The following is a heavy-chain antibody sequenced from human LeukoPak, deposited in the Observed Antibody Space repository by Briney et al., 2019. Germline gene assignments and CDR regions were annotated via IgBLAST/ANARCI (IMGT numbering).Heavy chain of an antibody. Sequence: QTGGSLRLSCAASGFTVSSNYMSWVRQAPGKGLEWVSVIYSGGSTYYADSVKGRFTISRDSAKNTLYLQMNSLRAEDTAVYYCARDGLRELPFDYWGQGTLVTVSS. V-gene: IGHV3-53*01. D-gene: IGHD1-26*01. CDR2: IYSGGST. CDR1: GFTVSSNY. CDR3: ARDGLRELPFDY. J-gene: IGHJ4*02.